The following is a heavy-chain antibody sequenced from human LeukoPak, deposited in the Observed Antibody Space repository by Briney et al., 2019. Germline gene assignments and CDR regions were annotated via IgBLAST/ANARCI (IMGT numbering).Heavy chain of an antibody. Sequence: PGGSLRLSCAASGFTFSSYGMHWVRQAPGKGLEWVANIKQDGSEKYYVDSVKGRFTISRDNSKNTMSVQMDDLRAEDTAVYYCTRYNNDHFDYWGQGTLVTVSS. V-gene: IGHV3-7*01. CDR3: TRYNNDHFDY. D-gene: IGHD1-14*01. CDR2: IKQDGSEK. J-gene: IGHJ4*02. CDR1: GFTFSSYG.